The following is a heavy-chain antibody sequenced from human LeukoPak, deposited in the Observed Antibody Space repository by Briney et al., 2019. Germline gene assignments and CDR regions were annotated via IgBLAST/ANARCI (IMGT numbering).Heavy chain of an antibody. D-gene: IGHD3-22*01. CDR3: ARDDSSGFDY. CDR1: GYTFTSYD. V-gene: IGHV1-8*01. Sequence: ASVKVSCKASGYTFTSYDINWVRQATGQGLEWMGWMNPNSGNTGYAQKFQGRVTITADKSTSTAYMELSSLRSEDTAVYYCARDDSSGFDYWGQGTLVTVSS. CDR2: MNPNSGNT. J-gene: IGHJ4*02.